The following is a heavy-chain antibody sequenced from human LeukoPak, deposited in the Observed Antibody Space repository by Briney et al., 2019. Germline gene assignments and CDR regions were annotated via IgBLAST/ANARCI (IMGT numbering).Heavy chain of an antibody. CDR1: GCTFSSYS. CDR2: IIPIFGTA. V-gene: IGHV1-69*06. Sequence: GSSVKVSCKASGCTFSSYSISWVRQAPGQGLEWMGGIIPIFGTANYAHKFQGRVTITADKPTRTAYMELSSLRSEDTAVYYCARKVPNDSSGYYYRGQFEPWGQGTLVTVSS. CDR3: ARKVPNDSSGYYYRGQFEP. J-gene: IGHJ5*02. D-gene: IGHD3-22*01.